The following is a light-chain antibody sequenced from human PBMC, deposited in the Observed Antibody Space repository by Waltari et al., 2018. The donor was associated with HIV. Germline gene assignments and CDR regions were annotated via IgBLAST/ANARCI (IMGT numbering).Light chain of an antibody. CDR3: QNYNRAPRT. J-gene: IGKJ1*01. V-gene: IGKV1-27*01. CDR2: GSG. CDR1: QDITNY. Sequence: DIQMTQSPSSLSASVGDRVTITCRASQDITNYLAWYQQKPGKVPKILIFGSGTLQSGVPSRFSGSGSGTDFTLTISSLQPEDVATYYCQNYNRAPRTFGQGTKVEIK.